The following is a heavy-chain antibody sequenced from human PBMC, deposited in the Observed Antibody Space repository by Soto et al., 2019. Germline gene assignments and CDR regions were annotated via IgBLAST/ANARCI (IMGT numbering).Heavy chain of an antibody. J-gene: IGHJ4*02. CDR1: GGSISSGGYS. CDR2: IYHSGST. CDR3: AAGGGLPRYY. D-gene: IGHD5-12*01. V-gene: IGHV4-30-2*01. Sequence: QLQLQESGSGLVKPSQTLSLTCAVSGGSISSGGYSWSWIRQPPGKCLEWMGYIYHSGSTYYNPSLESRVTISVDRSKNQFSLKLSSVTAADTAVYYCAAGGGLPRYYWGQGTLVTVSS.